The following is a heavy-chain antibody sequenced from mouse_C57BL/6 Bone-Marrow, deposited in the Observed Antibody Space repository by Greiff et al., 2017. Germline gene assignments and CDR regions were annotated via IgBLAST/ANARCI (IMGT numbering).Heavy chain of an antibody. CDR2: IWSGGST. Sequence: VQLQQSGPGLVQPSQSLSITCTVSGFSLTSYGVHWVRQSPGKGLEWLGVIWSGGSTDSTAAFISRLSISKDNSKSQVFFKMNSLQADDTAIYYCDRNPRWYFDVWGTGTTVTVSS. V-gene: IGHV2-2*01. CDR1: GFSLTSYG. CDR3: DRNPRWYFDV. J-gene: IGHJ1*03.